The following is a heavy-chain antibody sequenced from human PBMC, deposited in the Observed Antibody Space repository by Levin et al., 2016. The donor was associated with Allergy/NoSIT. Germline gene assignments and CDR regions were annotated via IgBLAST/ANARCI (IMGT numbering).Heavy chain of an antibody. Sequence: GGSLRLSCAASGFTFSSYAMHWVRQAPGKGLEWVAVISYDGSNKYYADSVKGRFTISRDNSKNTLYLQMNSLRAEDTAVYYCARDHMWEGSYGLVDYWGQGTLVTVSS. CDR1: GFTFSSYA. CDR3: ARDHMWEGSYGLVDY. D-gene: IGHD5-18*01. V-gene: IGHV3-30*04. CDR2: ISYDGSNK. J-gene: IGHJ4*02.